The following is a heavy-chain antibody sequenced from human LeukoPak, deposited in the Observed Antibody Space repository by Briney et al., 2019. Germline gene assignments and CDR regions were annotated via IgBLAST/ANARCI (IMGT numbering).Heavy chain of an antibody. CDR1: GYTFTSYD. D-gene: IGHD4-17*01. V-gene: IGHV1-8*01. J-gene: IGHJ4*02. CDR2: MNPNSGHT. Sequence: ASVKVSCKASGYTFTSYDINWVRQATGQGLEWMGWMNPNSGHTGCAQKFQGRFTMTRNTSISTAYMELSSLRSEDTAVYYCARGGIITTQVGDYGKILYYWGQGTLVTVSS. CDR3: ARGGIITTQVGDYGKILYY.